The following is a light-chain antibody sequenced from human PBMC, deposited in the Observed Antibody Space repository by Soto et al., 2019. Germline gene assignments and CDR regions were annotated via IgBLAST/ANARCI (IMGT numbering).Light chain of an antibody. CDR1: QDIKNY. CDR2: DAS. J-gene: IGKJ2*02. Sequence: DIQLTQSPSSLSASVGDRVTITCQASQDIKNYLIWYQQKPGKAPNLLIYDASTLGTGVSSRFSGSGSGTDFSFTITNLQPEDIATYFCQHYDSVPCTFGQGTRLEIK. CDR3: QHYDSVPCT. V-gene: IGKV1-33*01.